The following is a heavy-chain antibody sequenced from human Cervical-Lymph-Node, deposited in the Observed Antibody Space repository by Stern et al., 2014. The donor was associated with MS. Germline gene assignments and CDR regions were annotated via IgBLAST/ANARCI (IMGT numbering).Heavy chain of an antibody. J-gene: IGHJ4*02. CDR1: GGTFSSFS. D-gene: IGHD6-19*01. Sequence: VHLVESGAAVKKPGSSVKVSCKASGGTFSSFSISWVRQAPGQGLEYMVGTILVVGTTHYAQTLQGKVTITADESSSSVYMELTSLTFEDTAVYYCARDALGSGPFDHWGQGTLVTVSS. CDR3: ARDALGSGPFDH. CDR2: TILVVGTT. V-gene: IGHV1-69*01.